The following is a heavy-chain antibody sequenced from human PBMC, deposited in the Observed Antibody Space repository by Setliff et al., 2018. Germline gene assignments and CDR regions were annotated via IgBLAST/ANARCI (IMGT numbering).Heavy chain of an antibody. J-gene: IGHJ4*02. D-gene: IGHD2-15*01. V-gene: IGHV3-30*04. CDR1: GFLYSNNA. CDR3: ASSSGGNYEAYFDY. Sequence: GSLRLSCAASGFLYSNNAFHWVRQTPGEGLEWVAVISYDGTITHYVDSVKGRFSISRDNSQNTLYLQMNSLSPEDTALYYCASSSGGNYEAYFDYWGQGTLVTVSS. CDR2: ISYDGTIT.